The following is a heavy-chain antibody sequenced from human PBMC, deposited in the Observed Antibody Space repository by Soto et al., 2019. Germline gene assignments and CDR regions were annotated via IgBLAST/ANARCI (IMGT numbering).Heavy chain of an antibody. CDR1: GFTFSSYG. J-gene: IGHJ4*02. Sequence: QVQLVESGGGVVQPGRSLRLSCAASGFTFSSYGMHWVRQAPGKGLEWVAVIWYDGSNKYYADSVKGRFTISRDNSENTLYLQMNSLRAEDTAVYYCAREAATGCFDYWGQGTLVTVSS. D-gene: IGHD3-9*01. V-gene: IGHV3-33*01. CDR2: IWYDGSNK. CDR3: AREAATGCFDY.